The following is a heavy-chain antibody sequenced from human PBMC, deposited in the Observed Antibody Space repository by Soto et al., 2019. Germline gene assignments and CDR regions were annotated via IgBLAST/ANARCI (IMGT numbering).Heavy chain of an antibody. CDR2: ISVSGGST. D-gene: IGHD1-26*01. CDR3: ARDPRTWDRFDY. CDR1: GFTFSSYA. V-gene: IGHV3-23*01. J-gene: IGHJ4*02. Sequence: GGSMRLSCAASGFTFSSYAISWVRQAPGKGLEWVSGISVSGGSTYYADSVKGRFTFSXXXSXXTXXLXXNGXRAXDTAVYYCARDPRTWDRFDYWGQGTLDTVSS.